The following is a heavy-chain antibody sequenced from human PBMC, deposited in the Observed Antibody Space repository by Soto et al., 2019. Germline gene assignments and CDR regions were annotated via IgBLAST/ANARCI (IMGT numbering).Heavy chain of an antibody. D-gene: IGHD5-12*01. V-gene: IGHV4-59*01. Sequence: SATLSLTRTLSGGSMSPYYWNWIRRPPGKGLEWIGYIYHSGSTRYNPSLKSQIPLSLDTSKNQFPLKLTSGTAADRAVFYWARGSVVATILLDPWGQGTVVTV. CDR3: ARGSVVATILLDP. J-gene: IGHJ5*02. CDR2: IYHSGST. CDR1: GGSMSPYY.